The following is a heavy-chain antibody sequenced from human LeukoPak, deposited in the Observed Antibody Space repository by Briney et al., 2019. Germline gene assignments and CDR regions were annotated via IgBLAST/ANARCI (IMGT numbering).Heavy chain of an antibody. J-gene: IGHJ4*02. D-gene: IGHD3-3*01. Sequence: PSQTLSLTCTVSGGSISSGNYYWSWIRQPAGMGLEWIGHIYTSGSTNYNPSLKSRVTISVDTSKNQFSLKLSSVTAADTAVYYCEREGYDSLWGQGTLVTVSS. CDR2: IYTSGST. V-gene: IGHV4-61*09. CDR1: GGSISSGNYY. CDR3: EREGYDSL.